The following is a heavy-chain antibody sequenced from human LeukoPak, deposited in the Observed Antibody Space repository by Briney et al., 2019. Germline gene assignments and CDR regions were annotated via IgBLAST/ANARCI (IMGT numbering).Heavy chain of an antibody. D-gene: IGHD1-14*01. V-gene: IGHV3-48*03. J-gene: IGHJ4*02. CDR3: ARGLGPGPYFDY. CDR2: ISSSGSTI. CDR1: GFTFSSYE. Sequence: GGSLRLSCAASGFTFSSYEMNWVRQAPGKGLEWVSYISSSGSTIYYADSVKGRFTISRDNAKNSPYLQMNSLRAEDTAVYYCARGLGPGPYFDYWGQGTLVTVSS.